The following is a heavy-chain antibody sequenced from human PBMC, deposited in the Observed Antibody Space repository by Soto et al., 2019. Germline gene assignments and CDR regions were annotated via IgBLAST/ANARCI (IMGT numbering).Heavy chain of an antibody. Sequence: ASVKVSCKSSGYTFTSYAMHWVRQDPGQRLEWMGWINAGNGNTKYSQKFQDRVTITRDTSASTAYMELSSLRSEDTAVYYCARGSGYYYWDDYWGQGTLVTVSS. J-gene: IGHJ4*02. CDR3: ARGSGYYYWDDY. CDR2: INAGNGNT. CDR1: GYTFTSYA. D-gene: IGHD3-22*01. V-gene: IGHV1-3*01.